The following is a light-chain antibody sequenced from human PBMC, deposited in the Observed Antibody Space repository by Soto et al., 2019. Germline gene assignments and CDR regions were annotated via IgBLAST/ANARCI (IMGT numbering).Light chain of an antibody. CDR3: QQYGSSLWT. Sequence: EIVLTQSPGTLSLSPVDRATLSCMASLNVNSYLSWYQQYPGQAPRLLIYGASTRATGIPDRFSGSGSGTELTLSISRLAPEDFAVYYCQQYGSSLWTFGQGPKVDIK. CDR2: GAS. J-gene: IGKJ1*01. CDR1: LNVNSY. V-gene: IGKV3-20*01.